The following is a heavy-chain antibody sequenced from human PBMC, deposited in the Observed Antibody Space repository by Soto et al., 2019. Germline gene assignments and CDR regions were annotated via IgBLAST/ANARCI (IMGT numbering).Heavy chain of an antibody. CDR1: GFTFSSYS. J-gene: IGHJ4*02. V-gene: IGHV3-21*01. D-gene: IGHD2-15*01. Sequence: GGSLRLSCAASGFTFSSYSMNWVRQAPGKGLEWVSSISSSSSYIYYADSVKGRFTISRDNAKNSLYLQMNSLRAEDTAVYYCATDLLTRLGYCSGGSCYSLDYWGQGTLVTVSS. CDR3: ATDLLTRLGYCSGGSCYSLDY. CDR2: ISSSSSYI.